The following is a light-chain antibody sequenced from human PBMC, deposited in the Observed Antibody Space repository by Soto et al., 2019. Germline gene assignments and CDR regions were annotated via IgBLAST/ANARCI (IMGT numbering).Light chain of an antibody. Sequence: QSVLTQPASVSGSPGQSITIACTGSGSDIGGYDYVSWYQQHPGRAPKLVIYEVIKRPLGISDRFSGSKSGNTASLTISGLQAEDEADYFCSSYAGSLVVFGGGTKLTVL. J-gene: IGLJ2*01. CDR2: EVI. CDR3: SSYAGSLVV. V-gene: IGLV2-14*01. CDR1: GSDIGGYDY.